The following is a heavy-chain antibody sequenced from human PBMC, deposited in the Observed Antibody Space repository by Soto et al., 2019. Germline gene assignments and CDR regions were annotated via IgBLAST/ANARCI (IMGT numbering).Heavy chain of an antibody. CDR2: IYPGDSDT. D-gene: IGHD1-26*01. CDR1: GYSFTSYW. CDR3: GRRRSTATWGGLGGMDV. J-gene: IGHJ6*02. Sequence: PGESLKISCKGSGYSFTSYWIGWVRQMPGKGLGWMGIIYPGDSDTRYSPSFQGQVTILADKSISTAYLQWGILKAADTAMYYCGRRRSTATWGGLGGMDVWGQGTTVTVSS. V-gene: IGHV5-51*01.